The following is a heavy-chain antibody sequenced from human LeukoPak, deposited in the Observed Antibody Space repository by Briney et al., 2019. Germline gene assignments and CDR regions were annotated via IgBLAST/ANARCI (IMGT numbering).Heavy chain of an antibody. V-gene: IGHV1-2*02. CDR3: ARESQHRYGSGSRAFDI. CDR1: GYTFTGYY. CDR2: INPNSGGT. Sequence: ASVKVSCKASGYTFTGYYMHWVRQAPGQGLEWMGWINPNSGGTNYAQKFQGRVTMTRDTSISTAYMELSRLRSDDTAVYYCARESQHRYGSGSRAFDIWGQGTTVTVSS. D-gene: IGHD3-10*01. J-gene: IGHJ3*02.